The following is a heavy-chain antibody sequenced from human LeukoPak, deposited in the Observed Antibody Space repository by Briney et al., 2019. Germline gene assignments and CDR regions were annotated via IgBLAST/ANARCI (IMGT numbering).Heavy chain of an antibody. Sequence: GASVQVSCKASGYTFTSYAMHWVRPAPGQRLEWMGWINAGNGNTKYSQKFQGRVTITRDTSASTAYMELSSLRSEDTAVYYCARGSSWYFYFDYWGQGTLVTVSS. J-gene: IGHJ4*02. CDR3: ARGSSWYFYFDY. V-gene: IGHV1-3*01. D-gene: IGHD6-13*01. CDR1: GYTFTSYA. CDR2: INAGNGNT.